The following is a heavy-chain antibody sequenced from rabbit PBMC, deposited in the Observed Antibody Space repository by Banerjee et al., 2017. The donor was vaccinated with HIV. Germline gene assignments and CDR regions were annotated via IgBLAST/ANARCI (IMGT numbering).Heavy chain of an antibody. CDR1: GIDFSSNA. J-gene: IGHJ4*01. V-gene: IGHV1S45*01. Sequence: QQQLEESGGGLVKPGGTLTLTCKASGIDFSSNAMCWVRQAPGKGLEWIGCIYKSSTYYASWAKGRFTISKTSSTTVTLQMTSLTAADTATYFCARDRYSSGTAYYLNLWGQGTLVTVS. CDR3: ARDRYSSGTAYYLNL. CDR2: IYKSST. D-gene: IGHD1-1*01.